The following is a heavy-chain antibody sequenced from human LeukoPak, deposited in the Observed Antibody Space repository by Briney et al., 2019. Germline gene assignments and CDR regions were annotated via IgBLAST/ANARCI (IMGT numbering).Heavy chain of an antibody. Sequence: SLRLSCAASGFTFHHYAIHWVRQVPGKGLEWVSGISWNSAYIGYADSVKGRFTISRDNAKNSVYLQMNSLGAEDTALYYCAKDKAPLYSGYDWDLDFWGQGTMVTVSS. V-gene: IGHV3-9*01. J-gene: IGHJ4*02. CDR3: AKDKAPLYSGYDWDLDF. D-gene: IGHD5-12*01. CDR1: GFTFHHYA. CDR2: ISWNSAYI.